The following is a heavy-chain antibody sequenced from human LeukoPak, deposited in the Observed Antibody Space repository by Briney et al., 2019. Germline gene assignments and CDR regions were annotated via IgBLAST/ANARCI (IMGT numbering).Heavy chain of an antibody. CDR3: ARGWGDYGGNSAYQLDY. Sequence: SETLSLTCTVSGGSISSSSYYWGWIRQPPGKGLEWIGYIYYSGSTNYNPSLKSRVTISVDTSKNQFSLKLSSVTAADTAVYYCARGWGDYGGNSAYQLDYWGQGTLVTVSS. D-gene: IGHD4-23*01. J-gene: IGHJ4*02. V-gene: IGHV4-61*05. CDR2: IYYSGST. CDR1: GGSISSSSYY.